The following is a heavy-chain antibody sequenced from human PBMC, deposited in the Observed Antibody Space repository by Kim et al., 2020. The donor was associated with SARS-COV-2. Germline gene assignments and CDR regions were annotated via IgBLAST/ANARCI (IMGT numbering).Heavy chain of an antibody. V-gene: IGHV3-30*18. Sequence: GGSLRLSCAASGFTFSSYGMHWVRQAPGKGLEWVAVISYDGSNKYYADSVKGRFTISRDNSKNTLYLQMNSLRAEDTAVYYCAKDGGPGVMNYYYYMDVWGKGTTVTVSS. CDR1: GFTFSSYG. CDR3: AKDGGPGVMNYYYYMDV. CDR2: ISYDGSNK. J-gene: IGHJ6*03. D-gene: IGHD3-16*01.